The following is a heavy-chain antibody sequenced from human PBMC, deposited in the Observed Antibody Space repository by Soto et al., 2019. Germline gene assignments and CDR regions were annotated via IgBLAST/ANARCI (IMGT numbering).Heavy chain of an antibody. CDR1: GGTFSSYA. J-gene: IGHJ6*02. Sequence: VKVSCKASGGTFSSYAISWVRQAPGQGLEWMGEIIPIFGTANYAQKFQGRVTITADKSTSTAYMELSSLRSEDTAVYYCARVLSSSSNFWGGMDVWGQGTTVTVSS. V-gene: IGHV1-69*06. CDR2: IIPIFGTA. CDR3: ARVLSSSSNFWGGMDV. D-gene: IGHD6-6*01.